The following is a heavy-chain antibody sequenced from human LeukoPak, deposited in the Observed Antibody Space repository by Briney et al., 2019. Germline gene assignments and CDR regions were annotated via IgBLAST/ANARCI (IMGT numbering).Heavy chain of an antibody. V-gene: IGHV3-74*01. J-gene: IGHJ3*02. CDR1: GFTFSSYW. D-gene: IGHD3-10*01. CDR2: INSDGSST. Sequence: GSLRLSCAASGFTFSSYWMHWVRQAPGKGLVWVSRINSDGSSTSYADSVKGRFTISRDNAKNTLYLQMNSLRAEDTAVYYCAREITMVRGVTHDAFDIWGQGTMVTVSS. CDR3: AREITMVRGVTHDAFDI.